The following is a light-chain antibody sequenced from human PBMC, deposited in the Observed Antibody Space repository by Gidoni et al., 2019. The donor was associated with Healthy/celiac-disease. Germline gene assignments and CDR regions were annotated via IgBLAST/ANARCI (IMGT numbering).Light chain of an antibody. CDR1: NIGSKS. V-gene: IGLV3-21*04. Sequence: SYVLTQPPSVSVAPGKTARTTWGGNNIGSKSVHWYQQKPGQAPVLVIYYDSDRPSGIPERFSGSNSGNTATLTISRVEAGDEADYYCQVWDSSSDHWVFGGGTKLTVL. CDR2: YDS. J-gene: IGLJ3*02. CDR3: QVWDSSSDHWV.